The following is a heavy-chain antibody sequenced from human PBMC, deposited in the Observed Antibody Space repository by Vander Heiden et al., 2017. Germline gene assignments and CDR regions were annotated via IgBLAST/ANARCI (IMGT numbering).Heavy chain of an antibody. D-gene: IGHD3-10*01. CDR2: TWYDGSRK. CDR1: GFTLSNYG. J-gene: IGHJ6*02. CDR3: ARDGRVRGIIIRPYYYYGMDV. Sequence: VQLVESGGGVVQPWRSLRLSCAASGFTLSNYGIHWVRQAPGKGLEWVAVTWYDGSRKYFADPVQDRFSISRDNSKVFLQMNSLRAEDTAVYYCARDGRVRGIIIRPYYYYGMDVWGQGTAVTVSS. V-gene: IGHV3-33*01.